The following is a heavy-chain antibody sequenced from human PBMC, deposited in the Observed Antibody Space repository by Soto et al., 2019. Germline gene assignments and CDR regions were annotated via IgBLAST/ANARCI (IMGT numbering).Heavy chain of an antibody. D-gene: IGHD3-16*01. CDR1: GFALSRYW. CDR3: AKWHTYNYDSLAFSGFDC. CDR2: INSGGNIT. J-gene: IGHJ4*02. V-gene: IGHV3-74*01. Sequence: PGGSLRLSCTASGFALSRYWMYWVRQVPGKGLVWVSHINSGGNITPYADSVRGRFTISRDNSKNTLYLHMNSLRADDTAAYYCAKWHTYNYDSLAFSGFDCWGQGTQVTVSS.